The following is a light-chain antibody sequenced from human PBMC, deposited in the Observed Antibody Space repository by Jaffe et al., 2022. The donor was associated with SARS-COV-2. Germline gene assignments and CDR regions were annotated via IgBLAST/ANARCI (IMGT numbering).Light chain of an antibody. CDR1: SSNVGRYSL. V-gene: IGLV2-23*01. Sequence: QSALTQPASVSGSPGQSITLSCTGSSSNVGRYSLVSWYQQHPGQAPKLLIFEASKRPSGVSNRFSGSKSGNTASLTISGLQAEDEADYYCCSSAGSNTWVFGGGTKLTVL. CDR2: EAS. J-gene: IGLJ2*01. CDR3: CSSAGSNTWV.